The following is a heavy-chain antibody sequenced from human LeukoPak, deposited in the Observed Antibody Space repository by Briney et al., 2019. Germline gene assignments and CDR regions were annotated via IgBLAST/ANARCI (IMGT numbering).Heavy chain of an antibody. Sequence: SETLSLTCTVSGGSISSSSYYWSWIRQPPGKGLEWIGYIYYSGSTNYNPSLKSRVTISVDTSKNQFSLKLSSVTAADTAVYYCARGRGKVPLWFDPWGQGTLVTVSS. CDR1: GGSISSSSYY. D-gene: IGHD4-23*01. V-gene: IGHV4-61*01. CDR2: IYYSGST. CDR3: ARGRGKVPLWFDP. J-gene: IGHJ5*02.